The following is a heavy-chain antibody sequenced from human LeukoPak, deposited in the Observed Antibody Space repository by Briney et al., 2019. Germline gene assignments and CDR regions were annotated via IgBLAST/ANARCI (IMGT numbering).Heavy chain of an antibody. V-gene: IGHV1-2*02. CDR3: ARGTGEGYTYGRYYDY. CDR1: RYTFTGYY. D-gene: IGHD5-18*01. J-gene: IGHJ4*02. Sequence: GASVKVSCKASRYTFTGYYMHWVRQAPGQGLEWMGWINPNSGVTDYAQNFQGRVTMTRDTSISTAYVELSRLRSDDTAVYYCARGTGEGYTYGRYYDYWGQGTLVTVSS. CDR2: INPNSGVT.